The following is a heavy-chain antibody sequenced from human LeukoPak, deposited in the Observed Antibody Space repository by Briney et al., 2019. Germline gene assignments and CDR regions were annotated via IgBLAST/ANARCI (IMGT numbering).Heavy chain of an antibody. J-gene: IGHJ4*02. CDR3: ARPSFRTFDY. D-gene: IGHD1-7*01. Sequence: GGSLRLSCAASGLTFSSYSMNWVRQAPGKGLEWVSSISSSSSYIYYADSVKGRFNISRDNAKNSVYLQMNSLRAEDTAVYYCARPSFRTFDYWGQGTLVTVSS. CDR1: GLTFSSYS. V-gene: IGHV3-21*01. CDR2: ISSSSSYI.